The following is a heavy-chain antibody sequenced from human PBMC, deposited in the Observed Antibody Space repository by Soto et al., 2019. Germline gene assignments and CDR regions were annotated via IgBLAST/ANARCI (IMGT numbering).Heavy chain of an antibody. CDR1: GFTFSSYA. D-gene: IGHD1-7*01. V-gene: IGHV3-23*01. CDR3: GRHPPTPAHNGYLDP. J-gene: IGHJ5*02. CDR2: ISGSGGST. Sequence: GGSLRLSCAASGFTFSSYAMSWVRQAPGKGLEWVSAISGSGGSTYYADSVKGRFTISRDNSKNTLYLQMNSLKASDTAIYYCGRHPPTPAHNGYLDPLGQGTLVTVSS.